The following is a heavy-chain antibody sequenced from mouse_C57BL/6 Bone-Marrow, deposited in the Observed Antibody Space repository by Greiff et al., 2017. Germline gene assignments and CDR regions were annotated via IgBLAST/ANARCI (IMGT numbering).Heavy chain of an antibody. D-gene: IGHD2-5*01. J-gene: IGHJ1*03. CDR2: IHPNSGST. CDR3: ASGGYSNYGYFDV. Sequence: QVQLQQPGAELVKPGASVKLSCKASGYTFTSYWMHWVKQRPGQGLEWIGMIHPNSGSTNYNEKFKGKATLTADKSSSTAYMELRSLTSEDSAVYFCASGGYSNYGYFDVWGTGTTVTVSS. V-gene: IGHV1-64*01. CDR1: GYTFTSYW.